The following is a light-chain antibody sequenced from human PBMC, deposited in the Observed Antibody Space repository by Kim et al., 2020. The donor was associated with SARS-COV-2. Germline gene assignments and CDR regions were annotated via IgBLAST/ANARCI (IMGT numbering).Light chain of an antibody. J-gene: IGLJ2*01. CDR1: SSNIGSNS. CDR3: AAWDDSLNGVL. Sequence: ELTQPPSVSGTPGQGVAIFCSGSSSNIGSNSVNWYQQLPGAAPKLLIYSSNKRPSGVPDRFFGSKSGTSASLAISGLQSEDEADYYCAAWDDSLNGVLFGGGTKLTVL. CDR2: SSN. V-gene: IGLV1-44*01.